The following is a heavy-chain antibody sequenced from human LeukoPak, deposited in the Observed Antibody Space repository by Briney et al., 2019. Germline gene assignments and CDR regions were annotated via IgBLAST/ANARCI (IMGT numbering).Heavy chain of an antibody. Sequence: ASVKVSCKVSGYTLTELSMHWVRQAPAKGLEWVGGFDPEDGETIYAQKFQGRVTMTEDTSTDTAYMELSSLRSEDTAVYYCATHDFWSGYRPIGDYYYYYYMDVWGKGTTVTVSS. V-gene: IGHV1-24*01. J-gene: IGHJ6*03. CDR3: ATHDFWSGYRPIGDYYYYYYMDV. D-gene: IGHD3-3*01. CDR2: FDPEDGET. CDR1: GYTLTELS.